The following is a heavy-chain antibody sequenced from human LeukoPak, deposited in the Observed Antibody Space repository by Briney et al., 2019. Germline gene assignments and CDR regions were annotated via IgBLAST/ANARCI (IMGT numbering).Heavy chain of an antibody. CDR3: AKDNNDYAGGVWFDP. V-gene: IGHV3-43*02. J-gene: IGHJ5*02. CDR1: GFTFDDYA. Sequence: PGGSLRLSCAASGFTFDDYAMHWVRQAPGKGLEWVSLISGDGGSTYYADSVKGRFTISRDNSKNSLYLQMNSLRTEDTALYYCAKDNNDYAGGVWFDPWGQGTLVTVSS. CDR2: ISGDGGST. D-gene: IGHD4-17*01.